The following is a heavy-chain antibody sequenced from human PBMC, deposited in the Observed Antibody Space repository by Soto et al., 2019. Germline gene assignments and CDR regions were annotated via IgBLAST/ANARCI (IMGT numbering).Heavy chain of an antibody. Sequence: VQLVESGGDLVQPGGSLRLSCAASRFAFSRFPMHWVRQAPGKGLVWVSRIDPDGSDTTYADSVKGRFTISRDNAKNIVYLQMSSLRAEDTALYYCATMAGTYPYWGQGTLVTVSS. J-gene: IGHJ4*02. CDR3: ATMAGTYPY. D-gene: IGHD1-26*01. CDR1: RFAFSRFP. V-gene: IGHV3-74*01. CDR2: IDPDGSDT.